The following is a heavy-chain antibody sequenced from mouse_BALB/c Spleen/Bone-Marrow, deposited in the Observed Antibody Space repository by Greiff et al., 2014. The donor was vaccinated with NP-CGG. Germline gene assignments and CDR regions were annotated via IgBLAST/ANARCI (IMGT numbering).Heavy chain of an antibody. CDR1: GFSLTSYG. CDR3: ARGSYYEGAMDY. CDR2: IWAGGST. V-gene: IGHV2-9*02. J-gene: IGHJ4*01. Sequence: VQLQQSGPGLVAPSQSLSITCTVSGFSLTSYGVHWVRQPPGKVLKWLGVIWAGGSTNYNSALMSRLSISKDNSKSQVFLKMNSLQTDDTAMYYCARGSYYEGAMDYWGQGTSVTVSS. D-gene: IGHD1-1*01.